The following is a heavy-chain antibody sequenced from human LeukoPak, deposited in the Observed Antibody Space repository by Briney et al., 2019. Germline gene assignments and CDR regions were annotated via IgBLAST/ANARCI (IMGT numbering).Heavy chain of an antibody. CDR2: IRNDGTNK. D-gene: IGHD3-10*01. V-gene: IGHV3-30*02. CDR3: AKDLGILASGSYYYYFDY. Sequence: GGSLRLSCAASGFTFSSYGMHWVRQAPGKGLEWVAFIRNDGTNKQYADSVKGRFTISRDNSKNTLDLQMNSLRAEDTAVYYCAKDLGILASGSYYYYFDYWGQGTLVTVSS. J-gene: IGHJ4*02. CDR1: GFTFSSYG.